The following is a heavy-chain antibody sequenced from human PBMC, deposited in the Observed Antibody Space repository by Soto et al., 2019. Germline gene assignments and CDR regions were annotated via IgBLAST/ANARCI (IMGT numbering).Heavy chain of an antibody. V-gene: IGHV4-59*08. CDR1: GGSISSYY. CDR2: IYYSGST. Sequence: SETLSLTCTVSGGSISSYYWSWIRQPPGKGLEWIGYIYYSGSTNYNPSLKSRVTISVDTSKNQFSLKLSSVTAADTAVYYCARHNYDILTGYLTDFDYWGQGTLVTVSS. D-gene: IGHD3-9*01. J-gene: IGHJ4*02. CDR3: ARHNYDILTGYLTDFDY.